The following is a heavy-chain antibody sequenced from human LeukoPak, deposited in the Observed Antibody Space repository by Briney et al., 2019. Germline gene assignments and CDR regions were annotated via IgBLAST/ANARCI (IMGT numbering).Heavy chain of an antibody. CDR1: GFTFTTYW. CDR3: ARVAAAVPDY. CDR2: IQQDGGDK. V-gene: IGHV3-7*04. J-gene: IGHJ4*02. Sequence: PGGSLRLSCAASGFTFTTYWMARVCQAPGKGLEWVANIQQDGGDKYYMDSVKGRFAISRDNANNALHLQMNSLRDEDTAVYYCARVAAAVPDYWGQGTLVTVSS. D-gene: IGHD6-13*01.